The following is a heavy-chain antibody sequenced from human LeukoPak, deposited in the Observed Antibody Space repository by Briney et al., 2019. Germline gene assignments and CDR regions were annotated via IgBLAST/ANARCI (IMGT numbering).Heavy chain of an antibody. CDR2: IYYSGST. D-gene: IGHD6-19*01. V-gene: IGHV4-39*01. CDR3: ARHSGPIITYSSGWYGGQFDP. Sequence: SETLSLTCTVSGGSISSSSYYWGWIRQPPGKGLEWIGSIYYSGSTYYNPSLKSRVTISVDTSKNQFSLKLSSVTAADTAVYYCARHSGPIITYSSGWYGGQFDPWGQGTLVTVSS. J-gene: IGHJ5*02. CDR1: GGSISSSSYY.